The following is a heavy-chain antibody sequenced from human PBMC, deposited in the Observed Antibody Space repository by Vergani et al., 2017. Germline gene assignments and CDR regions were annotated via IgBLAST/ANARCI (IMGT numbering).Heavy chain of an antibody. CDR1: GGTFSSYA. CDR2: IIPIFGTA. D-gene: IGHD3-10*01. CDR3: ARVRVGELWSYFDY. J-gene: IGHJ4*02. Sequence: QVQLVQSGAEVKKPGSSVKVSCKASGGTFSSYAISWVRQAPGQGLEWMGRIIPIFGTANYAQKFQGRVTITADESTSTDYMELSSLRSEDTAVYYCARVRVGELWSYFDYWGQGTLVTVSS. V-gene: IGHV1-69*18.